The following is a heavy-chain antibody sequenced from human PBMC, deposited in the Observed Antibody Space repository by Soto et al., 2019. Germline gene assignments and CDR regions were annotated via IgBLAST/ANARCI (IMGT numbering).Heavy chain of an antibody. Sequence: ASVKVSCKASGYTFTSYAMHWVRQAPGEGLEWMGWINASGGNTKYSQKFQGRVTMTRDTSTSTVYMELSSLRSEDTAVYYCASFLPGDAFDIWGQGTMVTVSS. CDR3: ASFLPGDAFDI. V-gene: IGHV1-3*01. CDR2: INASGGNT. CDR1: GYTFTSYA. J-gene: IGHJ3*02.